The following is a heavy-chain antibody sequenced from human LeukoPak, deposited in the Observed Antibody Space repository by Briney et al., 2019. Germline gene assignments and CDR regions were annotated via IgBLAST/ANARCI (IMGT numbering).Heavy chain of an antibody. V-gene: IGHV3-23*01. CDR2: ISNSGGST. Sequence: PGGSLRLPCAASGFTFSSYAMSWVRQAPGKGLEWVSVISNSGGSTDYADSVKGRFTISRDNSKNTLYLQMNSLRAEDTAVYYCAKVRFGVTARYYFDYWGQGTLVTVSS. J-gene: IGHJ4*02. CDR1: GFTFSSYA. CDR3: AKVRFGVTARYYFDY. D-gene: IGHD3-10*01.